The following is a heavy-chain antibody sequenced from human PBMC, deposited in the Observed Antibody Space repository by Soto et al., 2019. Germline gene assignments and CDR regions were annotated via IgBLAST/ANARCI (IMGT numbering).Heavy chain of an antibody. CDR3: ASPSMLRGVIAFDQ. J-gene: IGHJ4*02. CDR1: GVSISSAGYY. Sequence: QVRLQESGPGLVRPSETLSLTCTASGVSISSAGYYWSWIRHHPGKGLEWIGTTFYSASTYYNPSLKSATSISVDTSKSQFSLNLSAVTAADRAVYYCASPSMLRGVIAFDQWGPGIQVTVSS. D-gene: IGHD3-10*01. V-gene: IGHV4-31*01. CDR2: TFYSAST.